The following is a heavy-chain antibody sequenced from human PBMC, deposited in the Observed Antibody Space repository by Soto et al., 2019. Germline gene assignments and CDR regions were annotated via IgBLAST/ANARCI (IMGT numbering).Heavy chain of an antibody. Sequence: GSLRLSCDASGXTVSNYCMHWVRQAPGKGLEWVAVISYERSNRFYAESVKGRFTISRDNSKNNLFLQMNSLRPEYTAVYYCAKALNNYDSSGYFDFWGRGILGTVSS. J-gene: IGHJ4*02. V-gene: IGHV3-30*18. D-gene: IGHD3-22*01. CDR3: AKALNNYDSSGYFDF. CDR2: ISYERSNR. CDR1: GXTVSNYC.